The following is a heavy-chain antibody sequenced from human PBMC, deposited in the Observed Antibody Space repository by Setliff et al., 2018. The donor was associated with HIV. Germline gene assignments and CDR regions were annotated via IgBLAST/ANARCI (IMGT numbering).Heavy chain of an antibody. V-gene: IGHV4-38-2*01. J-gene: IGHJ5*02. CDR2: IYHSGST. CDR3: ARQSITIFGVVISGFDP. D-gene: IGHD3-3*01. Sequence: LSLTCAASNYSINSGYYWGWIRQPPGKGLEWIGSIYHSGSTYYNPSLKGRVTISVDTSKNQVSLRLTSVTAADTAVYYCARQSITIFGVVISGFDPWGQGTLVTVS. CDR1: NYSINSGYY.